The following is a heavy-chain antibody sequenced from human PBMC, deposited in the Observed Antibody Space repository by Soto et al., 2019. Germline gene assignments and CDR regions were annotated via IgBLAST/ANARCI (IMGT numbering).Heavy chain of an antibody. D-gene: IGHD2-2*01. CDR2: IIPISDTT. V-gene: IGHV1-69*01. J-gene: IGHJ6*02. CDR3: ARSQGSSTSLEIYYYYYYGMDV. CDR1: GGTFSSYA. Sequence: QVQLVQSGAEVKKPGSSVKVSCKASGGTFSSYAISWVRQAPGQGLEWMGGIIPISDTTNYAQKFQCRVTITADESTSTAYMELSSLRSEETAVYYCARSQGSSTSLEIYYYYYYGMDVWGQGTTVTVSS.